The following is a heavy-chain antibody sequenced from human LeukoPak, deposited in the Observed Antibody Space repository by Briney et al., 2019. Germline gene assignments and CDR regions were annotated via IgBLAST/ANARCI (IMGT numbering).Heavy chain of an antibody. Sequence: GRSLRLSCAASGFTFDDYAMHWVQQAPGKGLEWVSGISWNSGSIGYADSVKGRFTISRDNAKNSLYLQMNSLRAEDMALYYCAKAYYYDSSGYFYFDYWGQGTLVTVSS. CDR1: GFTFDDYA. D-gene: IGHD3-22*01. CDR3: AKAYYYDSSGYFYFDY. CDR2: ISWNSGSI. J-gene: IGHJ4*02. V-gene: IGHV3-9*03.